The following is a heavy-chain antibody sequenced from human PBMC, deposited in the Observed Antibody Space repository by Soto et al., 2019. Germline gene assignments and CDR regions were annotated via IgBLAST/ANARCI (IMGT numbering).Heavy chain of an antibody. Sequence: SETLSLTCTVSGGSINTFYWSWVRQPAGKGLEWIGRIFSSGSTSFNPSLESRVAMSVDTSKNHFSLNLSSVTAADMAVYYCAREGSYSAYNFAHGIQLWSFDFWGQGALVTVPS. CDR1: GGSINTFY. CDR3: AREGSYSAYNFAHGIQLWSFDF. D-gene: IGHD5-12*01. CDR2: IFSSGST. J-gene: IGHJ4*02. V-gene: IGHV4-4*07.